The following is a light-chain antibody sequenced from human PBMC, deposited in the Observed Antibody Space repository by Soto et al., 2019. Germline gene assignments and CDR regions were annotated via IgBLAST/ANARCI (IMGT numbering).Light chain of an antibody. CDR3: QQYNGWPIT. CDR1: QSVSSN. CDR2: GAS. Sequence: EIVMTQSPATLSVSPGERATLSCRASQSVSSNLAWYQQKPGQAPRLLIYGASTRATGIPARFSGSGSGTEFTLTISSLQSEDFATYYCQQYNGWPITFGQGTRLEIK. V-gene: IGKV3-15*01. J-gene: IGKJ5*01.